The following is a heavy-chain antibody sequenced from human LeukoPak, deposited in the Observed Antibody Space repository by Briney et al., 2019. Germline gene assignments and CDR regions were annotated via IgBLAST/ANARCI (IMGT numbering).Heavy chain of an antibody. CDR3: ATRPASETYYGVFDY. CDR2: VSDSGVNT. V-gene: IGHV3-23*01. Sequence: PGGSLRLSCAASGFSFSGYAMSWVRQAPGKGLDWVSGVSDSGVNTYYADSVKGRFTISRDNSKYTLFLQMSGLRADDTAVYYCATRPASETYYGVFDYWGQGTLVAVSS. CDR1: GFSFSGYA. D-gene: IGHD3-10*01. J-gene: IGHJ4*02.